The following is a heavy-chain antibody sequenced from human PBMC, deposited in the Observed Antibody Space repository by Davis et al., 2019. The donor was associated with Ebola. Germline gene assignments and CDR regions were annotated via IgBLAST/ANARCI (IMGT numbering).Heavy chain of an antibody. CDR2: IYYDGST. D-gene: IGHD3-22*01. Sequence: MPSETLSLTCTVSGGSISSSSYYWGWIRQPPGQGLEWIGYIYYDGSTYYNPSFESRVTIYVDTSKNQFSLRLSSETAADTAIYYCARLRDYYDSSGYAFDIWGQGTMVSVSS. J-gene: IGHJ3*02. CDR3: ARLRDYYDSSGYAFDI. V-gene: IGHV4-39*01. CDR1: GGSISSSSYY.